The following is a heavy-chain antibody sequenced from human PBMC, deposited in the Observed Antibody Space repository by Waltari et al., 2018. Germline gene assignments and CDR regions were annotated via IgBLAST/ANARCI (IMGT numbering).Heavy chain of an antibody. Sequence: EVHLLESGGDLVQPGGSLRLSCVASGSTFSSYAMPWVRPDPGKGLEWVSSISGDSVSTYYADSVRGRFTIFRDNSKDTVYLQMDSLRGEDRGLYFCAKGHSGSPTIFGVIYYGLEVWGQGTTVTVSS. CDR1: GSTFSSYA. J-gene: IGHJ6*02. V-gene: IGHV3-23*01. CDR3: AKGHSGSPTIFGVIYYGLEV. D-gene: IGHD3-3*01. CDR2: ISGDSVST.